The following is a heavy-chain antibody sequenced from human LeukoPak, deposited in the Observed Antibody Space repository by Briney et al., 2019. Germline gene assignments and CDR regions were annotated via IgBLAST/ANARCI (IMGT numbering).Heavy chain of an antibody. V-gene: IGHV3-30*18. J-gene: IGHJ4*02. CDR3: AKALIAAAGTGVDY. D-gene: IGHD6-13*01. CDR1: GFTFSSYG. CDR2: ISYDGSNK. Sequence: GGSLRLSCAASGFTFSSYGMHWVRQAPGKGLEWVAVISYDGSNKYYADSVKGRFTISRDNSKNTLYLQMNSLRAEDTAVHYCAKALIAAAGTGVDYWGQGTLVTVSS.